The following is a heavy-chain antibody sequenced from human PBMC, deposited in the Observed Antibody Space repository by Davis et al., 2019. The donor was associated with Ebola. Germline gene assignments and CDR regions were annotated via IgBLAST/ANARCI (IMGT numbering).Heavy chain of an antibody. Sequence: GGSLRLSCAASGFTFTGFWMSWVRQAPGKGLEWVSVIYSGGSTYYADSVKGRFTVSRDNSKNTLFVQMNSLRAEDTAVYYCAKCDDNVWGSYRSPRGAFDIWGLGTMVTVSS. V-gene: IGHV3-23*03. J-gene: IGHJ3*02. CDR2: IYSGGST. CDR3: AKCDDNVWGSYRSPRGAFDI. CDR1: GFTFTGFW. D-gene: IGHD3-16*02.